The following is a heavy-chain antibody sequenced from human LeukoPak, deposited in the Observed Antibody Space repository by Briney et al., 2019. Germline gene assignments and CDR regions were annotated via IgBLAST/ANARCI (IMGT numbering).Heavy chain of an antibody. J-gene: IGHJ4*02. CDR3: ARGLGQLAFFDY. D-gene: IGHD6-6*01. V-gene: IGHV4-31*03. Sequence: SETLSLTCTVSGGSISSGGYYWSWIRQHPGKGLEWIGYIYYSGSTYYNPSLKSRVTISVDASKNQFSLKLSSVTAADTAVYYCARGLGQLAFFDYWGQGTLVTVS. CDR2: IYYSGST. CDR1: GGSISSGGYY.